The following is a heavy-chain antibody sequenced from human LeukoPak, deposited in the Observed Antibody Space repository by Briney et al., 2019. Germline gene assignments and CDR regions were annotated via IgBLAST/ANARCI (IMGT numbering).Heavy chain of an antibody. CDR1: GFPFSFYE. D-gene: IGHD6-19*01. CDR2: IGSSGTTI. J-gene: IGHJ4*02. Sequence: GSLILSCAVSGFPFSFYEMNWVRQAPGKGLEWVSNIGSSGTTIYYADSVKGRFSISRDNAKSSLYLQMNSLRVEDTAVYYCALLAVASDFDYWGQGALVTVSS. CDR3: ALLAVASDFDY. V-gene: IGHV3-48*03.